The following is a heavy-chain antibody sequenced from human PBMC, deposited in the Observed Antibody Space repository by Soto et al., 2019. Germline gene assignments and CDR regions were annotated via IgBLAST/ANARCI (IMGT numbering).Heavy chain of an antibody. V-gene: IGHV4-34*01. CDR2: INHSGNT. Sequence: QVQLQQWGAGLLKPSETLSLTCAVYGGSFSGYYWSWIRQPPGKGLEWIGEINHSGNTNYNPSLKSRVTISVDTTKNYFSLKLSSVTADAAAVYYCARHNDDGSDYYYYYGMDVWGQGTTVTVSS. CDR1: GGSFSGYY. CDR3: ARHNDDGSDYYYYYGMDV. D-gene: IGHD3-22*01. J-gene: IGHJ6*02.